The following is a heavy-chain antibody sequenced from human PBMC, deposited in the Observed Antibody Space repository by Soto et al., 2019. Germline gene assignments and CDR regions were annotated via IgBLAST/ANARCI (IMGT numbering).Heavy chain of an antibody. CDR3: ARHSSGYSYGYDYYYGMDV. D-gene: IGHD5-18*01. J-gene: IGHJ6*02. V-gene: IGHV5-51*01. CDR1: GYIFSIYW. CDR2: IYPGDSDT. Sequence: GEPLKISCKASGYIFSIYWIGWVRQMPGKGLEWMGIIYPGDSDTRYNPSFQGQVTISADRSISTAYLQWSSLKASDTAMYYCARHSSGYSYGYDYYYGMDVWGQGTTVTVSS.